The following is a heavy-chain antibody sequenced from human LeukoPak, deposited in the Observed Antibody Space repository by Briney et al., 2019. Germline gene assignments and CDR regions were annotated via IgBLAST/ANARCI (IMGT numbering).Heavy chain of an antibody. CDR3: ARDVKTYTSGTYDY. V-gene: IGHV3-21*04. CDR1: GFTFSSYS. J-gene: IGHJ4*02. D-gene: IGHD3-10*01. CDR2: ISSSSSYI. Sequence: GGSLRLSCAASGFTFSSYSMNWVRQAPGKGLEWVSSISSSSSYIYYADSVKGRFTISRDNAKNSLYLQMHSLRAEDTAFYYCARDVKTYTSGTYDYWGQGTLVTVSS.